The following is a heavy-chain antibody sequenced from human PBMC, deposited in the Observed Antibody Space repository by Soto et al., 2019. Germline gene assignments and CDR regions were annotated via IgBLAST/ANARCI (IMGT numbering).Heavy chain of an antibody. J-gene: IGHJ4*02. CDR2: ISGSGGST. Sequence: EVQLLESGGGLVQPGGSLRLSCAASGFTFSSYAMSWVRQAPGKGLEWVSAISGSGGSTYYADSVKGRFTISRDNSKNTLYLKMNRQRAEETAVYYCAKERGYSSYDGGSHFDYWGQGTLVTVSS. CDR3: AKERGYSSYDGGSHFDY. V-gene: IGHV3-23*01. CDR1: GFTFSSYA. D-gene: IGHD5-12*01.